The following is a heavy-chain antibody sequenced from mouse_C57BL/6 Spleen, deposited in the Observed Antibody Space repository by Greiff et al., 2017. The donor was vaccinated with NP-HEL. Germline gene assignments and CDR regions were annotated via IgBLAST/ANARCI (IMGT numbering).Heavy chain of an antibody. D-gene: IGHD1-1*01. V-gene: IGHV1-55*01. CDR2: IYPGSGST. Sequence: VQLQQPGAELVKPGASVKMSCKASGYTFTSYWITWVKQRPGQGLEWIGDIYPGSGSTNYNEKFKSKATLTVDTSSSTAYMQLSSLTSEDSAVYYCARAGITTVVARWYFDVWGTGTTVTVSS. J-gene: IGHJ1*03. CDR1: GYTFTSYW. CDR3: ARAGITTVVARWYFDV.